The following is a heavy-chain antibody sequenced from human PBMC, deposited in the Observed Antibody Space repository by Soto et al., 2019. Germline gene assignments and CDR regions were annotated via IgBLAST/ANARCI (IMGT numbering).Heavy chain of an antibody. J-gene: IGHJ6*02. CDR1: GFTFSRFS. D-gene: IGHD3-10*02. V-gene: IGHV3-30-3*01. CDR3: ARDHGMFLSYYYYGMDV. CDR2: ISYDGSNT. Sequence: QVQLVESGGGVVQPGRSLTLSCAASGFTFSRFSMHWVRQAPGKGLAWVGVISYDGSNTHNAESVKGRFNISRDDSKDTVYLQMNNLRGEDSAVYYCARDHGMFLSYYYYGMDVWGQGTTVTVSS.